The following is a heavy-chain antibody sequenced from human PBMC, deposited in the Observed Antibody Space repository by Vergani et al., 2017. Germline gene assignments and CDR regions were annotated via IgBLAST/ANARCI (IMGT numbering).Heavy chain of an antibody. CDR3: ARERHSSGWFLALDP. Sequence: QVQLVQSGAEVKKPGASVKVSCKASGYTFTGYYMPWVRQAPGQGLEWMGWINPNSGGTNYAQKFQGSVTMTRDTSISTAYMELSRLRSDDTAVYYCARERHSSGWFLALDPWGQGTLVTVSS. CDR2: INPNSGGT. J-gene: IGHJ5*02. CDR1: GYTFTGYY. D-gene: IGHD6-19*01. V-gene: IGHV1-2*02.